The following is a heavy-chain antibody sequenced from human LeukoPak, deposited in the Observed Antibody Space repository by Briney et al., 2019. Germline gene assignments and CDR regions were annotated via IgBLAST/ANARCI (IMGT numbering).Heavy chain of an antibody. CDR3: ATRYGSGSYYDY. CDR1: GYSFTNYW. J-gene: IGHJ4*02. D-gene: IGHD3-10*01. V-gene: IGHV5-51*01. Sequence: GESLKISCQGSGYSFTNYWIGWVRQMPGKGLEWMGVIYPDDSDIRYSPSFQGQVTISADKSISTAYLQWSSLKASDTAIYYCATRYGSGSYYDYWGQGTLVTVSS. CDR2: IYPDDSDI.